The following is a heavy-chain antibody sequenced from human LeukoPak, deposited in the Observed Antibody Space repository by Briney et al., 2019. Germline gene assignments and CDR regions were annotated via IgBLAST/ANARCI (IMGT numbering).Heavy chain of an antibody. V-gene: IGHV4-59*08. Sequence: SETLSLTCTVSGGSISSYYWSWIRQPPGKGLEWIGYIYYSGSTNYHPSLKSRVTISVDPSKNQFSLKLSSVTAADTAVYYCARGYSSSWTRYDYWGQGTLVTVSS. D-gene: IGHD6-13*01. CDR2: IYYSGST. CDR3: ARGYSSSWTRYDY. J-gene: IGHJ4*02. CDR1: GGSISSYY.